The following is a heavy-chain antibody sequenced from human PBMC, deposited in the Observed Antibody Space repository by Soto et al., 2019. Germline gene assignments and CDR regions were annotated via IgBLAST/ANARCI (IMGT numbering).Heavy chain of an antibody. Sequence: PSETLSLTCPVSGASVTRSGYYWTWIRQPPGKGLEWIGNIYHSGDINYNPSLKSRVTMSLDMSKNQFSLKLTSVTAADTAVYYCARDSLMLNPIAADGTGAGHGMDVWGQGTTVTVSS. CDR2: IYHSGDI. V-gene: IGHV4-61*08. J-gene: IGHJ6*02. D-gene: IGHD6-13*01. CDR3: ARDSLMLNPIAADGTGAGHGMDV. CDR1: GASVTRSGYY.